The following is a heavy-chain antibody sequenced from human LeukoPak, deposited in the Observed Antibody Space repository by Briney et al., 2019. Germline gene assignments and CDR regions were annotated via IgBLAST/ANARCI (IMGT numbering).Heavy chain of an antibody. Sequence: SETLSLTCGVSGGSFSGSYWGWIRQPPGKGLEWIGEINLSGSTNYNSSLTSRVTISLDTSKNQFSLNLRSVTTADTAVYYCARVSISPFGVFTAHFDSWGQGTLVAVSS. CDR2: INLSGST. CDR1: GGSFSGSY. V-gene: IGHV4-34*01. J-gene: IGHJ4*02. D-gene: IGHD3-3*01. CDR3: ARVSISPFGVFTAHFDS.